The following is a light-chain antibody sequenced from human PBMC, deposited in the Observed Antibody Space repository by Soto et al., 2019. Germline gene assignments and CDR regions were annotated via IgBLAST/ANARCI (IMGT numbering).Light chain of an antibody. J-gene: IGKJ5*01. CDR1: ESISRH. Sequence: DLQMTQSPSSLSASVGDRVTITCRASESISRHLNWYQQKPGKAPNLLIYAASTLQNGVPSRFSGSGSGTDLTLTISSLQPEDFATYYCQQSYSTLPISFGQGTRLEIK. CDR3: QQSYSTLPIS. CDR2: AAS. V-gene: IGKV1-39*01.